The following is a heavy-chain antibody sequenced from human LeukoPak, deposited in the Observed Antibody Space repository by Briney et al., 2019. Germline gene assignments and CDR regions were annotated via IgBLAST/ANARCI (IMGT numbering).Heavy chain of an antibody. J-gene: IGHJ3*02. Sequence: PGGSLRLSCAASGFAFSTYWMSWVRQAPGKGLEWVANIKKDGSEIYYVDSVKGRFTISRDNAKNSLYLQMNSLRAEDTAVYYCARDQPTRIVVVVAATPDAFDIWGQGTMVTVSS. CDR1: GFAFSTYW. CDR3: ARDQPTRIVVVVAATPDAFDI. D-gene: IGHD2-15*01. V-gene: IGHV3-7*03. CDR2: IKKDGSEI.